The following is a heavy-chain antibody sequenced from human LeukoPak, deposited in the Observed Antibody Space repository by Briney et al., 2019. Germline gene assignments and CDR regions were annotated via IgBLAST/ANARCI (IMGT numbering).Heavy chain of an antibody. V-gene: IGHV3-30*02. J-gene: IGHJ4*02. CDR3: AKVESGRISGSYQYYFDY. D-gene: IGHD1-26*01. Sequence: DSVEGRFTISRDNSETTLYLQMNSLRAADTALYYCAKVESGRISGSYQYYFDYWGQGTLVTVSS.